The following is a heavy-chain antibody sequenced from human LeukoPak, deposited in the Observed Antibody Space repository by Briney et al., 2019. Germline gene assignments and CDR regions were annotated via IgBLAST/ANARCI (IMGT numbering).Heavy chain of an antibody. CDR1: GFTFSSYN. V-gene: IGHV3-21*01. CDR2: ISSSSSYI. Sequence: PGGSLRLSCAASGFTFSSYNMNWVRQAPGKGLEWVSSISSSSSYIYYADSVKGRFTISRDNAKNSLYLQMNSLRAEDTAVYYCARDPNEVRWFGELSSLDYWGQGTLVTVSS. J-gene: IGHJ4*02. CDR3: ARDPNEVRWFGELSSLDY. D-gene: IGHD3-10*01.